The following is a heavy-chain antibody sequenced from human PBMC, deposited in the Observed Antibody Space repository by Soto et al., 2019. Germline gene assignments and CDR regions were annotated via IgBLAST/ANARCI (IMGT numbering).Heavy chain of an antibody. Sequence: EVQLVESGGGLIQPGGSLRLSCAASGFAVSSKYMTWVRQAPGKGLEWVSVIYGGGTTYYADSVKGRFTISRDTSKNTLYLQMNSLMAEDTAVYYGVQTTGWPGFDFWGQGTLVTVSS. CDR2: IYGGGTT. J-gene: IGHJ4*02. CDR3: VQTTGWPGFDF. CDR1: GFAVSSKY. V-gene: IGHV3-53*01. D-gene: IGHD6-19*01.